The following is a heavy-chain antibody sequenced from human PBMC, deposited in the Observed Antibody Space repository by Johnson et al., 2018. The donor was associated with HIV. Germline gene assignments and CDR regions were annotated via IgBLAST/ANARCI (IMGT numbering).Heavy chain of an antibody. CDR1: GFTFDDYG. D-gene: IGHD6-13*01. CDR3: AKGPYSSSWYGVAFDI. CDR2: IYSGGST. J-gene: IGHJ3*02. Sequence: QVQLVESGGGVVRPGGSLRLSCVASGFTFDDYGMSWVRQAPGKGLEWVSVIYSGGSTYYADSVKGRFTISRDNSKNTLYLQMNSLRAEDTAVYYCAKGPYSSSWYGVAFDIWGQGTMVTVSS. V-gene: IGHV3-NL1*01.